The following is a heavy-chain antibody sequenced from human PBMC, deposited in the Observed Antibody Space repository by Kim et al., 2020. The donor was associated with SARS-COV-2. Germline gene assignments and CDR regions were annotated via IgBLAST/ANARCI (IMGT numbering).Heavy chain of an antibody. CDR1: GFTFSSYS. J-gene: IGHJ6*02. V-gene: IGHV3-21*01. D-gene: IGHD1-26*01. CDR2: ISSSSSYI. Sequence: GGSLRLSCAASGFTFSSYSMNWVRQAPGKGLEWVSSISSSSSYIYYADSVKGRFTISRDNAKNSLYLQMNSLRAEDTAVYYCARDGEWELLLGGSFGMDVWGQGTTVTVSS. CDR3: ARDGEWELLLGGSFGMDV.